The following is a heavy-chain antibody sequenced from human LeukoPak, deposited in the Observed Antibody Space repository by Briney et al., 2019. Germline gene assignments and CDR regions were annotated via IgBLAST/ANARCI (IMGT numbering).Heavy chain of an antibody. Sequence: PGGSLRLSCAASGFTFTRFWVTWVRQSPGKGLEWVANINPDGTKTTYVDSVEGRFAISRDNAKNSVFLLMTSLRAEDTAMYYCATAPASVDSSWGQGTLVAVSS. V-gene: IGHV3-7*01. CDR3: ATAPASVDSS. D-gene: IGHD3-3*01. J-gene: IGHJ5*02. CDR2: INPDGTKT. CDR1: GFTFTRFW.